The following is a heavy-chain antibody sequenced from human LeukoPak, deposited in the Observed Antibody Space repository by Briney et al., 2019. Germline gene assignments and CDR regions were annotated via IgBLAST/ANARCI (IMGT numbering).Heavy chain of an antibody. V-gene: IGHV4-39*07. J-gene: IGHJ4*02. Sequence: SETLSLTCTASGDSITNSNYYWGWIRQPPGKGLEWIGSMYYSGSTYYNPSLKSRVTISINTSKNQFSLKLTSVTAADTAVYYCARAGGSGLIDYWGQGTLVTVSS. CDR2: MYYSGST. CDR3: ARAGGSGLIDY. D-gene: IGHD6-19*01. CDR1: GDSITNSNYY.